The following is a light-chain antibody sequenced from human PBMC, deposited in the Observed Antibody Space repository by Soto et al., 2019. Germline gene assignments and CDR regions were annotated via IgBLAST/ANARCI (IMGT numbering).Light chain of an antibody. CDR2: GAS. J-gene: IGKJ1*01. Sequence: EIVLTQSPGTLSLSPGERATLSCTASQSVSSNYLGWYQQKPGQAPRLLIYGASSRATGIPDRFSGSGSGTDFTLTISRLEPEDFAVYYCQQYGSSPWTFGQGTNVEIK. CDR3: QQYGSSPWT. V-gene: IGKV3-20*01. CDR1: QSVSSNY.